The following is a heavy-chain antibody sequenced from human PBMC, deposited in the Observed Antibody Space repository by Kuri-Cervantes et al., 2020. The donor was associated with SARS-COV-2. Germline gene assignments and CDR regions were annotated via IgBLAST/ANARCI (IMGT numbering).Heavy chain of an antibody. D-gene: IGHD6-13*01. CDR3: TRRGPQQQLVRNYYYGMDV. J-gene: IGHJ6*02. CDR1: AFIFSGSA. V-gene: IGHV3-73*01. CDR2: IRSKANSYAT. Sequence: GGSLRLSCAASAFIFSGSAMHWVRQASGKGLEWVGRIRSKANSYATAYAASVKGGFTISRDDSKNTAYLQMNSLKTEDTAVYYCTRRGPQQQLVRNYYYGMDVWGQGTTVTVSS.